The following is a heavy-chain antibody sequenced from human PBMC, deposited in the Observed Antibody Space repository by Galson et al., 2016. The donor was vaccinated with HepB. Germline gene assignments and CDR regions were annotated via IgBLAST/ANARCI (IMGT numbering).Heavy chain of an antibody. J-gene: IGHJ3*01. Sequence: SLRLSCATSGITFSRLVMHWVRQAPGKGLEWVAVIGRDGTGKIYADAVGGRFTISKDDSRSTLYLQMDSLAPEDTAVYFCATAGRTSGRSDTFEFWGPGALVSVSS. CDR2: IGRDGTGK. V-gene: IGHV3-30-3*01. D-gene: IGHD6-19*01. CDR1: GITFSRLV. CDR3: ATAGRTSGRSDTFEF.